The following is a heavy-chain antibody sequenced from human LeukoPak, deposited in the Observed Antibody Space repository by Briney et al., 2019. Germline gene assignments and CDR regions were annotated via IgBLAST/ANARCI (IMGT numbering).Heavy chain of an antibody. CDR1: GYSISSGYY. CDR2: IYHSGST. Sequence: SETLSLTCTVSGYSISSGYYWGWIRQPPGKGLEWIGSIYHSGSTYYNPSLESRVTISVDTSKNQFSLKLSSVTAADTAVYYCARVAGRRGAFDIWGQGTMVTVSS. V-gene: IGHV4-38-2*02. D-gene: IGHD6-13*01. CDR3: ARVAGRRGAFDI. J-gene: IGHJ3*02.